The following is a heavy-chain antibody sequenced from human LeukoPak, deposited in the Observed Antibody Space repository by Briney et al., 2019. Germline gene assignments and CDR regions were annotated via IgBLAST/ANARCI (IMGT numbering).Heavy chain of an antibody. J-gene: IGHJ4*02. CDR2: LSTSGDST. V-gene: IGHV3-23*01. CDR3: ANYGGSSWYYFDY. CDR1: GFTFNNYV. Sequence: PGGSLRLSCAASGFTFNNYVMSWVLQAPGKGLEWGSALSTSGDSTYYAHSVKGRFTISGDNSQNTLYLQMNSLSAEDTAVYYCANYGGSSWYYFDYWGQGTLVTVSS. D-gene: IGHD6-13*01.